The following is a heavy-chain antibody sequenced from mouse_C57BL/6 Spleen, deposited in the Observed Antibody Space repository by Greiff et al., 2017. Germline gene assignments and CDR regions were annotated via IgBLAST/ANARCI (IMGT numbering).Heavy chain of an antibody. CDR2: IHPNSGST. V-gene: IGHV1-64*01. D-gene: IGHD2-4*01. J-gene: IGHJ2*01. CDR1: GYTFTSYW. Sequence: VKLMESGAELVKPGASVKLSCKASGYTFTSYWMHWVKQRPGQGLEWIGMIHPNSGSTTYNEKFKSKATLTVDKSSSTAYMQLSSLTSEDSAVYYCARGNDYDYDRYYFDYWGQGTTLTVSA. CDR3: ARGNDYDYDRYYFDY.